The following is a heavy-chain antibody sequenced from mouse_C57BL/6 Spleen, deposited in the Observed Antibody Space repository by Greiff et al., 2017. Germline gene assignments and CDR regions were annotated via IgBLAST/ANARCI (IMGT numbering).Heavy chain of an antibody. CDR1: GYTFTSYW. Sequence: QVQLKQPGAELVRPGSSVKLSCKASGYTFTSYWMHWVKQRPIQGLEWIGNIDPSDSETHYNQKFKDKATLTVDKSSSTAYMQLSSLTSEDSAVYYCARGEKWLLFDYWGQGTTLTVSS. CDR3: ARGEKWLLFDY. CDR2: IDPSDSET. D-gene: IGHD2-3*01. V-gene: IGHV1-52*01. J-gene: IGHJ2*01.